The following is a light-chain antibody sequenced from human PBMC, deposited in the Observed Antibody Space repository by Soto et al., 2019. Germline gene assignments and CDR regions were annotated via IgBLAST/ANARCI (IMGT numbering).Light chain of an antibody. CDR3: SSYTSSSLRV. CDR2: EVS. J-gene: IGLJ3*02. CDR1: SSDVGGYNY. V-gene: IGLV2-14*01. Sequence: QSVLTQPASVSGSPGQSITTSCTGTSSDVGGYNYVSWYQQHPGKAPKLMIYEVSNRPSGVSNRFSGSKSGNTASLTISGLQAEDEADYYCSSYTSSSLRVFGGGTKLTVL.